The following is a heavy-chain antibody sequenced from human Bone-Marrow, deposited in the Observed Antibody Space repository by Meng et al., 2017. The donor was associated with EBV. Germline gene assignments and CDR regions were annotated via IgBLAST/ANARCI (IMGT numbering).Heavy chain of an antibody. Sequence: EVQLVESGGGLVKPGGSPGLSCAASGFTFSSYSMNWVRQAPGKGLEWVSSISSSSSYINYADSVKGRFTISRDNAKNSLYLQMNSLRAEDTAVYYCARGGSSFYDYWGQGTLVTVSS. J-gene: IGHJ4*02. D-gene: IGHD6-6*01. CDR3: ARGGSSFYDY. CDR2: ISSSSSYI. V-gene: IGHV3-21*01. CDR1: GFTFSSYS.